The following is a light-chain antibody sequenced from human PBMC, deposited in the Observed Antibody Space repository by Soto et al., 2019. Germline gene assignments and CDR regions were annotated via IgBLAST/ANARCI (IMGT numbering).Light chain of an antibody. V-gene: IGKV3-15*01. CDR2: GAS. J-gene: IGKJ5*01. CDR1: ESLSTY. Sequence: EIVMTQSPATLFVSPGERVTLSCRASESLSTYLAWYQQKPGQAPRLLIYGASTKATGIPARFSGSGSATDFTLTISSLQSEDFAVYYCQSYNDWPFTFGQGTRLEIK. CDR3: QSYNDWPFT.